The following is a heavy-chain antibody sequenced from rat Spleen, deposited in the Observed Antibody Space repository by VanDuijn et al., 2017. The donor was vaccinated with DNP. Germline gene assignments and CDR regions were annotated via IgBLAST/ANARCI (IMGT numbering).Heavy chain of an antibody. CDR3: ARYSGYYWYLDF. CDR2: ISYSGST. CDR1: GYSITSNY. D-gene: IGHD1-1*01. Sequence: EVQLQESGPGLVKPSQSLSLTCSVTGYSITSNYWAWIRKFPGNKMEWIGHISYSGSTSYNPSLKSRISITRDTSKNQFFLQLNSVTTEDTATYYCARYSGYYWYLDFWGPGTMVTVSS. J-gene: IGHJ1*01. V-gene: IGHV3-1*01.